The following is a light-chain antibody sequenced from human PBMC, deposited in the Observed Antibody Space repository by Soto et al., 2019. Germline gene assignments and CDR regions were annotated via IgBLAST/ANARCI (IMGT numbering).Light chain of an antibody. CDR2: GNN. CDR1: SSNIGAGYD. Sequence: QAVVTQPPSVSGAPGQRVTISCTGSSSNIGAGYDVHWYQQLPGTAPKLLIYGNNNRPSGVPDRFSGSKSGTSAALAITGLQAEDEADYYCQSYDGSLSGWVFGGGTKVTVL. J-gene: IGLJ3*02. V-gene: IGLV1-40*01. CDR3: QSYDGSLSGWV.